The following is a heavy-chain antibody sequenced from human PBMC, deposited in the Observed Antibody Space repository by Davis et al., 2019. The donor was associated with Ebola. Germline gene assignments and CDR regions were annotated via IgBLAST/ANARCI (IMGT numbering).Heavy chain of an antibody. J-gene: IGHJ5*02. CDR1: GYTFTSYG. Sequence: ASVKVSCKASGYTFTSYGISWVRQAPGQGLEWMGWISAYNGNTNYAQKLQGRVTITRDTSASTAYMELSSLRSEDTAVYYCARTSHYSSSWYSTFDPWGQGTLVTVSS. V-gene: IGHV1-18*01. CDR3: ARTSHYSSSWYSTFDP. CDR2: ISAYNGNT. D-gene: IGHD6-13*01.